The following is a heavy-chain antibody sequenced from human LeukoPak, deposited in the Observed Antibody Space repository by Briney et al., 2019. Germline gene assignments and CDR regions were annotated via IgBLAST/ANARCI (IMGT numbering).Heavy chain of an antibody. Sequence: GGSLRLSCAASGFTFSSYSMKWVRQAPGKGLEWVSSISSSSSYIYYADSVKGRFTISRDNAKNSLYLQMNSLRAEDTAVYYCARDEGSGYYGYWGQGTLVTVSS. V-gene: IGHV3-21*01. CDR3: ARDEGSGYYGY. J-gene: IGHJ4*02. CDR2: ISSSSSYI. D-gene: IGHD3-22*01. CDR1: GFTFSSYS.